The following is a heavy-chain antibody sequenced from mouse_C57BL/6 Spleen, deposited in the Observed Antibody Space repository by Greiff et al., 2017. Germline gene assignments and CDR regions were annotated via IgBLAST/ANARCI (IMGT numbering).Heavy chain of an antibody. Sequence: VQLQQSGAELVRPGASVTLSCKASGYTFTDYEMNWVKQTPVHGLEWIGAIDPETGGTAYNQKFKGKAILTADKSSSTAYMELRSLTSEDSAVYYCTRKNYGSSWFAYWGQGTLVTVSA. J-gene: IGHJ3*01. CDR2: IDPETGGT. D-gene: IGHD1-1*01. CDR1: GYTFTDYE. CDR3: TRKNYGSSWFAY. V-gene: IGHV1-15*01.